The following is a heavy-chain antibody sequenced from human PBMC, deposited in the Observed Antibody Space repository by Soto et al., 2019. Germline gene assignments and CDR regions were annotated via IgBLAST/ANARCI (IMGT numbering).Heavy chain of an antibody. CDR1: GGSIRSDY. CDR2: IYTSGST. Sequence: SEALSLTCKVSGGSIRSDYWSWIRQPAGKALEWIGRIYTSGSTNYNPSLRSRRSISVDTSKTQFSLTVTSVTAADTAVYYCAREGASGSGMDVWGQGTTVTVS. J-gene: IGHJ6*02. D-gene: IGHD1-26*01. CDR3: AREGASGSGMDV. V-gene: IGHV4-4*07.